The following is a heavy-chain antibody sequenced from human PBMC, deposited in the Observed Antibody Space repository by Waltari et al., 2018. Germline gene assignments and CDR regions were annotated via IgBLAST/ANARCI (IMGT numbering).Heavy chain of an antibody. Sequence: QLQLQESGPGLVKPSETLSLMCTVSGGSITSSSFPWTWIRPPPGKGLEWIGSVYYTGSAFYNPSLKSRLTISSDTSGNQFSLQVRSVTAADTAVYYCARLASPEGLDVWGQGTTVTVSS. J-gene: IGHJ6*02. V-gene: IGHV4-39*01. CDR1: GGSITSSSFP. CDR2: VYYTGSA. CDR3: ARLASPEGLDV.